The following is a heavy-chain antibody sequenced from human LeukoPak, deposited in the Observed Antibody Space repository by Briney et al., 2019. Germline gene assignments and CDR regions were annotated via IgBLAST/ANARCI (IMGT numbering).Heavy chain of an antibody. D-gene: IGHD6-19*01. CDR3: ARDSPIAVAGNY. J-gene: IGHJ4*02. CDR2: IYSGGST. V-gene: IGHV3-53*01. CDR1: GFTVSSNY. Sequence: GGSLRLSCAASGFTVSSNYMSWVRQAPGKGLEWVSVIYSGGSTYYADSVKGRFTISRDNSKNTLYLQMNSLRAGDTAVYYCARDSPIAVAGNYWGQGTLVTVSS.